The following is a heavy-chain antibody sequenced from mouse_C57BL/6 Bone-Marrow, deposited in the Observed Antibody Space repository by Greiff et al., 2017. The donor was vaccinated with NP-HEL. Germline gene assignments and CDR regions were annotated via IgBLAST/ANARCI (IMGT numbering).Heavy chain of an antibody. V-gene: IGHV8-8*01. D-gene: IGHD2-5*01. CDR3: ARSPTYYSNMFAY. Sequence: QVTLKVSGPGILQPSQTLSLTCSFSGFSLSTFGMGVGWIRQPSGQGLVWLAHIWWGDDNYSTPALKRRLTISKDTSKNQVVLKIANVDTADTATYYCARSPTYYSNMFAYWGQGTLVTVSA. J-gene: IGHJ3*01. CDR1: GFSLSTFGMG. CDR2: IWWGDDN.